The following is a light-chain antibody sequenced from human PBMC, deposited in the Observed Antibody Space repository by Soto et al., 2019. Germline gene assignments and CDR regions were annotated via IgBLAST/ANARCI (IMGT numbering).Light chain of an antibody. CDR1: QSVSSSS. CDR3: QHYGSSPLYI. J-gene: IGKJ2*01. V-gene: IGKV3-20*01. CDR2: GAS. Sequence: EIVLTQSPGTLSLSPRERATLSCRASQSVSSSSLAWYQQKPGQTPRLLIYGASSRATGIPDRFSGSGSGTDFTLTISRLEPEDFAVYYCQHYGSSPLYIFGQGTKLEIK.